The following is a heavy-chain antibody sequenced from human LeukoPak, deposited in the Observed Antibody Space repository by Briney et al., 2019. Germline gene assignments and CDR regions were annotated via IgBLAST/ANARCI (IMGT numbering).Heavy chain of an antibody. J-gene: IGHJ4*02. D-gene: IGHD2-15*01. CDR3: ARRYPHQFDY. CDR1: GGSFSGYY. Sequence: PSETLSLTCAVYGGSFSGYYWSWIRQPPGKGLEWIGEINHSGSTNYNPSLKSRVTISVDTSKNQFSLKLSSVTAADTAVYYCARRYPHQFDYWGQGTLVTVSS. CDR2: INHSGST. V-gene: IGHV4-34*01.